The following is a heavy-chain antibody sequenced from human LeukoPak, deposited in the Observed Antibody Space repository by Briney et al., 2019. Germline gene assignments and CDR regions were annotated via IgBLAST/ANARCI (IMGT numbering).Heavy chain of an antibody. J-gene: IGHJ4*02. CDR3: ARDGRDPYYYDSSGYYYAAN. Sequence: GASVKVSCKASGYTFTSYGISWVRQAPGQGLEWMGWISAYNGNTNYAQKLQGRVTMTTDTSTSTAYMELRSLRSDDTAVYYCARDGRDPYYYDSSGYYYAANWGQGTLVTDSS. V-gene: IGHV1-18*01. D-gene: IGHD3-22*01. CDR2: ISAYNGNT. CDR1: GYTFTSYG.